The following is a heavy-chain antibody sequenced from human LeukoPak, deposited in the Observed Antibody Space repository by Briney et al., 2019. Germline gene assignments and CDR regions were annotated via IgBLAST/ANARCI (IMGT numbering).Heavy chain of an antibody. CDR1: GFTFSSYA. CDR2: ISGSGGST. CDR3: ARRTPDYYYYYMDV. Sequence: GGSLRLSCAASGFTFSSYAMSWVRQTPGKGLEWVSTISGSGGSTYYADYVKGRFTISRDNSKNTLYLQMNSLRAEDTAVYYCARRTPDYYYYYMDVWGKGTTVTVSS. V-gene: IGHV3-23*01. J-gene: IGHJ6*03.